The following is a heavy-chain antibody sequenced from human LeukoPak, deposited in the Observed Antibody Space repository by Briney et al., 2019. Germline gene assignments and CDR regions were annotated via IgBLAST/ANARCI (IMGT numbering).Heavy chain of an antibody. D-gene: IGHD1/OR15-1a*01. CDR3: ARGREQQLFYYYYYMDV. Sequence: MPSETLSLTCAVYGGSFSGYYWSWIRQPPGKGLEWIGEINHSGSTNYNPSLKSRVTISVDTSKNQFSLKLSSVTAADTAVYYCARGREQQLFYYYYYMDVWGKGTTVTVSS. CDR2: INHSGST. J-gene: IGHJ6*03. CDR1: GGSFSGYY. V-gene: IGHV4-34*01.